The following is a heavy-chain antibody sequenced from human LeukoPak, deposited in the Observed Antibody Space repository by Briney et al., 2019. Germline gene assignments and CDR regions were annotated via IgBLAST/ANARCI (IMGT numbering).Heavy chain of an antibody. CDR3: AKDRHTVVTWLGAFDI. J-gene: IGHJ3*02. CDR2: IRYDGSNK. V-gene: IGHV3-30*02. Sequence: GGSLRLSCAASGFTFSSYGMHWVRQAPGKGLEWVAFIRYDGSNKYYADSVKGRFTISRDNSKNTLYLQMNSLRAEDTAVYYCAKDRHTVVTWLGAFDIWGQGTMVTVSS. CDR1: GFTFSSYG. D-gene: IGHD4-23*01.